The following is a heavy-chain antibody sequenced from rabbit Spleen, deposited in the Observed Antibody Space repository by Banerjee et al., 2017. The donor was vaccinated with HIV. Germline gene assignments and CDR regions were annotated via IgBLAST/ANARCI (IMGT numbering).Heavy chain of an antibody. Sequence: QEQLVESGGDLVKPGASLTLTCKASGLDFSSSYWICWVRQAPGKGLEWIACIAGSSNSDTGYATWAKGRFTISKTSSTTVTLHLNSLTAADTASYFCARGYPFTGGDSYILWGPGTLVTVS. J-gene: IGHJ4*01. CDR2: IAGSSNSDT. V-gene: IGHV1S45*01. D-gene: IGHD6-1*01. CDR1: GLDFSSSYW. CDR3: ARGYPFTGGDSYIL.